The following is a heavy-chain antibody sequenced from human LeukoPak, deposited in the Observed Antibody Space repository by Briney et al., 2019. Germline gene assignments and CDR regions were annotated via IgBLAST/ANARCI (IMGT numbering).Heavy chain of an antibody. V-gene: IGHV4-39*01. CDR1: GGSISSGSYY. D-gene: IGHD4-17*01. Sequence: SETLSLTCTVSGGSISSGSYYWGWIRQPPGKGLEWIGSIYYSGNTYYNPSLKSRFTISVYTSRNQFSLALCFVPAAHTAVYYWASHSDYGTQIDYWGQGALVTVSS. CDR3: ASHSDYGTQIDY. CDR2: IYYSGNT. J-gene: IGHJ4*02.